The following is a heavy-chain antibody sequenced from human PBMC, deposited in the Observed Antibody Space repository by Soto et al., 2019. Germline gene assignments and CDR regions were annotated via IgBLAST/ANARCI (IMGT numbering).Heavy chain of an antibody. CDR2: ISSLTNYI. CDR1: GFPSTGIA. J-gene: IGHJ4*02. Sequence: ESGGALASPGGSLTPSGAPLGFPSTGIAIICVGPAPGKGIDWVSSISSLTNYIYYGDSLKDRFTISRDNAKNSLYLEMNSLRAEDTAVYYCARESEDLTSNFDYWGQGTLVTVSS. CDR3: ARESEDLTSNFDY. V-gene: IGHV3-21*06.